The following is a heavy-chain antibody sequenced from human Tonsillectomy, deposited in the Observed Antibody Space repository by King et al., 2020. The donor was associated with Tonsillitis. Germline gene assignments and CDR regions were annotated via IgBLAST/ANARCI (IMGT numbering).Heavy chain of an antibody. D-gene: IGHD2-21*01. CDR3: AKERFREFAASFDAFEI. Sequence: VQLVESGGGLVQPGGSLRLSCVASGFTFSSYAMNWVRQAPGKGLEWVSASSGSGGSTYYADPVKGRFTISRDNSKNTLYLQMNSLRAADTAVYYCAKERFREFAASFDAFEIWGQGTMVTVSS. V-gene: IGHV3-23*04. CDR2: SSGSGGST. J-gene: IGHJ3*02. CDR1: GFTFSSYA.